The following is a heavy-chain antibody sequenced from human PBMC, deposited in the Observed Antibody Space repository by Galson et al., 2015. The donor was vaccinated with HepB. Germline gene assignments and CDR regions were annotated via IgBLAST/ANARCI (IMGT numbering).Heavy chain of an antibody. CDR2: IIPIFGTA. Sequence: SVTVSCKASGGTFSSYAISWVRQAPGQGLEWMGGIIPIFGTANYAQKFQGRVTITADKSTSTAYMELSSLRPEDTAVYYCARVSELLYFDYWGQGTLVTVSS. CDR3: ARVSELLYFDY. V-gene: IGHV1-69*06. CDR1: GGTFSSYA. D-gene: IGHD1-7*01. J-gene: IGHJ4*02.